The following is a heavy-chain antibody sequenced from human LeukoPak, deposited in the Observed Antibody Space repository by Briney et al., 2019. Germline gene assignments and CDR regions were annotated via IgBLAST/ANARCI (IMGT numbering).Heavy chain of an antibody. CDR1: GFTVSSNY. CDR3: ASSQLPAATPLGDY. V-gene: IGHV3-53*01. CDR2: IYSGGGT. D-gene: IGHD2-2*01. J-gene: IGHJ4*02. Sequence: GGSLRLSCAASGFTVSSNYMSWVRQAPGKGLEWVSVIYSGGGTYYADSVKGRFTISRDSSKNTLYLQMNSLRAEDTAVYYCASSQLPAATPLGDYWGQGTLVTVSS.